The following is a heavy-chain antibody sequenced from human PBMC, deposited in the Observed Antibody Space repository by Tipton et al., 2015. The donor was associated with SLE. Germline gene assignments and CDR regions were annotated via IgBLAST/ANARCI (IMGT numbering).Heavy chain of an antibody. CDR3: AREGNYDTSGTFDY. CDR2: IYSGGTT. D-gene: IGHD3-22*01. V-gene: IGHV3-66*02. J-gene: IGHJ4*02. CDR1: GFTVSSNY. Sequence: SLRLSCAASGFTVSSNYMSWARQAPGKGLEWVSLIYSGGTTYYADSVKGRFTISRDNSKNTLYLQMNSLRAEDTALYYCAREGNYDTSGTFDYWGQGTLVTVSS.